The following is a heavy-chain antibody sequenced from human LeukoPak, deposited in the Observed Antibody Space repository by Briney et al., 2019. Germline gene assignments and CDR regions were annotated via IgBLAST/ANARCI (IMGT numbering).Heavy chain of an antibody. CDR2: IYSSGST. J-gene: IGHJ6*02. V-gene: IGHV4-59*08. CDR3: ARLDGSHYYGMDV. Sequence: SETLSLTCAVYGGSFSGYYWSWIRQPPGKGLEWIGYIYSSGSTDYNPSLKSRVTISADTSKNQFSLKLSSVTAADTAVYYCARLDGSHYYGMDVWGQGTTVTVSS. CDR1: GGSFSGYY. D-gene: IGHD3-10*01.